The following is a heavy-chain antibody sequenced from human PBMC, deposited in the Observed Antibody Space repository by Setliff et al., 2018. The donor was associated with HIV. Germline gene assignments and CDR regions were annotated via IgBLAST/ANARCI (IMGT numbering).Heavy chain of an antibody. D-gene: IGHD4-4*01. CDR3: AREDTVTTAFDI. J-gene: IGHJ3*02. CDR2: IFYSGNT. CDR1: GGSISNHY. Sequence: SETLSLTCTVSGGSISNHYWSWIRQPPEKGLEWIGSIFYSGNTNYNPSLKSRVTISVDKSKNQFSLKLSSVTAADTAVYYCAREDTVTTAFDIWGQGTMVTVSS. V-gene: IGHV4-59*11.